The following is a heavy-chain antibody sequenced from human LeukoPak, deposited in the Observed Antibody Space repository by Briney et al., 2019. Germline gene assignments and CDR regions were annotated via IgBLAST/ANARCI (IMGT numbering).Heavy chain of an antibody. CDR2: IYTSGST. V-gene: IGHV4-61*02. CDR3: ARVAGTNLSYWYFDL. J-gene: IGHJ2*01. CDR1: GGSISSGSYY. D-gene: IGHD1-7*01. Sequence: SETLSLTCTVSGGSISSGSYYWSWIRQPAGKGLEWIGRIYTSGSTNYNPSLKSRVTISVDTSKNQFSLKLSSVTAADTAVYYCARVAGTNLSYWYFDLWGRGTLVTVSS.